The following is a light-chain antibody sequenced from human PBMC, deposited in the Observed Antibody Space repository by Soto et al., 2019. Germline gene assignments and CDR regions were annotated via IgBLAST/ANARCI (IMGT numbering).Light chain of an antibody. V-gene: IGKV1-8*01. CDR1: QGSSSY. CDR3: QQYYSYPT. Sequence: AIRMTQSPSSLSASTGDRVTITCRASQGSSSYLAWYQQKPGKAPKLLIYAASTLQSGVPSRFSGSGSGTDFTLTISCLLSEDFATYYSQQYYSYPTFGQGTKVEIK. CDR2: AAS. J-gene: IGKJ1*01.